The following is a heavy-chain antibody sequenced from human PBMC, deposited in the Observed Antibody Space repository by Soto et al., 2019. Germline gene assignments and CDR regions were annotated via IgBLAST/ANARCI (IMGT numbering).Heavy chain of an antibody. Sequence: QITLKESGPTLVNPTQTLTLTCTFSGFSLSTSGVGVGWIRQPPGKALEWLALIYWNDDKRYSPSLKSRLTITKDTSKNQVVRTMNNMDPVDTATYYCAHRLVYIVAPTPFDYWGKGTLVTVSS. D-gene: IGHD5-12*01. CDR1: GFSLSTSGVG. CDR2: IYWNDDK. J-gene: IGHJ4*02. CDR3: AHRLVYIVAPTPFDY. V-gene: IGHV2-5*01.